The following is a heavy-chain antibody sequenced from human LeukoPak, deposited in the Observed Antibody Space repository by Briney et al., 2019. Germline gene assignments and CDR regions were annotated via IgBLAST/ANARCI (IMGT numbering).Heavy chain of an antibody. J-gene: IGHJ4*02. V-gene: IGHV1-18*01. CDR2: ISTYNGNT. D-gene: IGHD6-25*01. CDR3: ARGRGAAPTADY. CDR1: GYTFTNYG. Sequence: ASVKVSCKASGYTFTNYGISWVRQAPGQGLEWMGWISTYNGNTNYVQKLQGRVTMTTDTSTSTAYMELRSLRSDDTAVYYCARGRGAAPTADYWGQGTLVTVSS.